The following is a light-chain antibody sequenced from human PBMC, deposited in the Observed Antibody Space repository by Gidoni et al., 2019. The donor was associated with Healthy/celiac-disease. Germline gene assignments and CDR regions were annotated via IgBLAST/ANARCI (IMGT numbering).Light chain of an antibody. CDR1: SSNIGRNT. V-gene: IGLV1-44*01. CDR3: AAWDDSLNGSWV. CDR2: SNN. Sequence: QSVLTQPPSASGTPGQRVTISCSGSSSNIGRNTVNWYQQLPGTAPKLLIYSNNQRPSVVPDRFSGSKSGTSASLAISGLQSEDEADYYCAAWDDSLNGSWVFGGGTKLTVL. J-gene: IGLJ3*02.